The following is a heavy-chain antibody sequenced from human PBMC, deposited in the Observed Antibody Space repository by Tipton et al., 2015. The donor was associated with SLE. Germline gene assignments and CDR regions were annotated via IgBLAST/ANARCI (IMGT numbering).Heavy chain of an antibody. V-gene: IGHV4-34*01. J-gene: IGHJ4*02. CDR1: GGSFSGYY. CDR2: IKHSGST. D-gene: IGHD1-26*01. Sequence: TLSLTCAVYGGSFSGYYWSWIRQPPGKGLEWIGEIKHSGSTNYNPSLKSRVTISVDTSKSQFSLKLSSVTAADTAVYYCARHEWLVGATKENYFDYWGQGTLVTVSS. CDR3: ARHEWLVGATKENYFDY.